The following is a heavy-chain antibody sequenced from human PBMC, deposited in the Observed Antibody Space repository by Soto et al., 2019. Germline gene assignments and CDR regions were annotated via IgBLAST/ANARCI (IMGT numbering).Heavy chain of an antibody. V-gene: IGHV3-23*01. Sequence: PGGSLRLSCAASGFTFSSYAMNWVRQSPGKGLEWVSSISGSGGSTYYAESVKGRFTISRDNSKSTLYLQMNSLRAEDTAVYYCASPYGAYDWAYFDNWGQGTLVTVSS. J-gene: IGHJ4*02. CDR3: ASPYGAYDWAYFDN. CDR1: GFTFSSYA. CDR2: ISGSGGST. D-gene: IGHD5-12*01.